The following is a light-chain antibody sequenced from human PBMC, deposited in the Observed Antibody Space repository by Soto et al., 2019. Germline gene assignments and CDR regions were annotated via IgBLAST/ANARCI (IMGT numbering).Light chain of an antibody. CDR2: EVT. CDR1: SGDVGGYYY. CDR3: SSYTNINTRACV. V-gene: IGLV2-14*01. Sequence: QSVLTQPASVSGSPGQSITISCTGTSGDVGGYYYVSWYQQLPGKAPKLMIYEVTDRPSGVSNRFSGSKSGNTASLTISGLQAEDEAEYYCSSYTNINTRACVFGTGTKVTVL. J-gene: IGLJ1*01.